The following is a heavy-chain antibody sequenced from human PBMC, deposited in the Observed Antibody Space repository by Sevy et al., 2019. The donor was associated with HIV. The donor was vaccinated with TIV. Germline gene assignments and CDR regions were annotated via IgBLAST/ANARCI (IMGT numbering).Heavy chain of an antibody. CDR2: FYYSRTT. Sequence: SETLSLTCTVSGGSMSGYYLTWIRQPPGKGLELIGYFYYSRTTNYNPSLKSRVTISVDRSKNQFSLKLNSVTAADTAVYYCATCSPDYYYGMDVWGQGTTVTVSS. CDR3: ATCSPDYYYGMDV. D-gene: IGHD2-15*01. J-gene: IGHJ6*02. CDR1: GGSMSGYY. V-gene: IGHV4-59*01.